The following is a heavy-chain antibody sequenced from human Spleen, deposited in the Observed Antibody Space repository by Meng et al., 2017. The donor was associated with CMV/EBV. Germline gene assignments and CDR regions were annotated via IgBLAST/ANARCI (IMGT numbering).Heavy chain of an antibody. Sequence: KVSCKGSGYSFTNYWIGWVRQMPGKGLEWMGIIYPGDSDTRYSPSFQDQVTISADRSISTAYLQWSSLKASDSAIYYCARLPTPFYCGGDCYYYFDYWGQGTLVTVLL. D-gene: IGHD2-21*01. CDR1: GYSFTNYW. CDR2: IYPGDSDT. J-gene: IGHJ4*02. CDR3: ARLPTPFYCGGDCYYYFDY. V-gene: IGHV5-51*01.